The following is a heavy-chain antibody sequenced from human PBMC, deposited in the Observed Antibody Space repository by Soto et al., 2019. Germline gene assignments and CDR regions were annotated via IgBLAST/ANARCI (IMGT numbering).Heavy chain of an antibody. Sequence: QVQLVQSGAEVKKPGASVKVSCKASGYTFTSYGISWVRQSPGQGLEWMGWISAYNGNTNNAQKFQGRVAVTTDTSTSTAYRELMNLRSDDTAVYYWARTTGYSSTDNWFDPWGQGTLVTVSS. CDR3: ARTTGYSSTDNWFDP. CDR2: ISAYNGNT. V-gene: IGHV1-18*01. CDR1: GYTFTSYG. J-gene: IGHJ5*02. D-gene: IGHD6-13*01.